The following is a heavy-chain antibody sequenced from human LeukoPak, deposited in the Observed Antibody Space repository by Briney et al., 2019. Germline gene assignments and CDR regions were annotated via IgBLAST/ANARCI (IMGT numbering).Heavy chain of an antibody. D-gene: IGHD2-15*01. CDR1: GGSIGSSSYY. J-gene: IGHJ3*02. CDR2: IYYSGST. V-gene: IGHV4-39*01. Sequence: SETLSLTCTVSGGSIGSSSYYWGWIRQPPGKGLEWIGSIYYSGSTYYNPSLKSRVTISVDTSKNQFSLKLSSVTAADTAVYYCARRVVLGAFDIWGQGTMVTVSS. CDR3: ARRVVLGAFDI.